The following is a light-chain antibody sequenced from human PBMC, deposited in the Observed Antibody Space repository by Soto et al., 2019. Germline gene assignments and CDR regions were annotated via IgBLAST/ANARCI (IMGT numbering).Light chain of an antibody. V-gene: IGKV1-5*03. CDR2: KAS. CDR1: QSISSS. Sequence: DIQRTQSPSTLSASVGDRVTITCRASQSISSSLAWYQHKPGKAPKLLIYKASSLESGVPSRFSGSGSGTEFTLTISSLQPDDFATYYCQQYNSYWTFGQGTKVDIK. CDR3: QQYNSYWT. J-gene: IGKJ1*01.